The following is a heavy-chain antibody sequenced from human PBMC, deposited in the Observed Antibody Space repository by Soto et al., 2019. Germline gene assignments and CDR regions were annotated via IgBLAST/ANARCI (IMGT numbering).Heavy chain of an antibody. CDR2: INHSGST. CDR3: AREAAAGFDY. J-gene: IGHJ4*02. CDR1: GGSFSGYY. Sequence: SETLSLTCAVYGGSFSGYYWSWIRQPPGKGLEWIGEINHSGSTNYNPSLKSRVTISVDTSKNQFSLKLSSVAAADTAVYYCAREAAAGFDYWSQGTLVTVSS. D-gene: IGHD6-13*01. V-gene: IGHV4-34*01.